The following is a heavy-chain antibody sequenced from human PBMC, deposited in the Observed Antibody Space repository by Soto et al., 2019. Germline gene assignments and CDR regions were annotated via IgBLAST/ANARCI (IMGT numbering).Heavy chain of an antibody. Sequence: SLRLSCTASGFTFGDSAMSWFRQAPGRGLEWVGFIKTKAYGETREYAASVKGRFTISRDDSKSIAYLQMNSLKTEDTAVYYCSRVGPLSGGYMEAAFGVWGQGTTVTVSS. CDR3: SRVGPLSGGYMEAAFGV. CDR2: IKTKAYGETR. J-gene: IGHJ6*02. V-gene: IGHV3-49*03. CDR1: GFTFGDSA. D-gene: IGHD1-26*01.